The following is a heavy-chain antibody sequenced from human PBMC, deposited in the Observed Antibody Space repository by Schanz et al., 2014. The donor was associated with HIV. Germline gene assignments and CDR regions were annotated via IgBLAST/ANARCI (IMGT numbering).Heavy chain of an antibody. J-gene: IGHJ3*01. CDR1: GGSISNYY. CDR3: AGRGVILNAVDV. Sequence: QVQLQESGPGLVKPSETLSLTCTVSGGSISNYYWTWIRQSPGKGLEWIGYIYYSGSTYYNPSLKSRVTISVDTSKNQFSLKLSSVTAADTAVYYCAGRGVILNAVDVWGQGTMVTVSS. V-gene: IGHV4-59*01. D-gene: IGHD2-21*01. CDR2: IYYSGST.